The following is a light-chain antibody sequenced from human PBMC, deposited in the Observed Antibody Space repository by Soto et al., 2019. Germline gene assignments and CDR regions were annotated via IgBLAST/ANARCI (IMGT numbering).Light chain of an antibody. CDR3: CSHAGSSTYV. CDR1: NSDVGSYNL. Sequence: QSALTQPASVTGSPGQSITISCTRTNSDVGSYNLVSWYQQHPGKALKVMIYEVSKRPSGVSNRFSGSKSGNTASLTISGLQAEDEADYYCCSHAGSSTYVFGTGTKVTVL. CDR2: EVS. J-gene: IGLJ1*01. V-gene: IGLV2-23*02.